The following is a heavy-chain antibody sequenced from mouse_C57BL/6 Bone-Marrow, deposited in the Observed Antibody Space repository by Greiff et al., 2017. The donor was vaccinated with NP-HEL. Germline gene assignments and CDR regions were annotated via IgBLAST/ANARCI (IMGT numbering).Heavy chain of an antibody. V-gene: IGHV5-4*03. CDR1: GFTFSSYA. CDR3: ARGGVYYGYPFYAMDY. Sequence: EVKLVESGGGLVKPGGSLKLSCAASGFTFSSYAMSWVRQTPEKRLEWVATISDGGSYTYYPDNVKGRFTISRDNAKNNLYLQMSHLKSEDTAMYYWARGGVYYGYPFYAMDYWGQGTSVTVSS. D-gene: IGHD2-2*01. J-gene: IGHJ4*01. CDR2: ISDGGSYT.